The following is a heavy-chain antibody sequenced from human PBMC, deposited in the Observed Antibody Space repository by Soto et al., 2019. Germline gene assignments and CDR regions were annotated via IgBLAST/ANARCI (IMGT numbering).Heavy chain of an antibody. CDR2: IYFEGAS. D-gene: IGHD2-21*01. V-gene: IGHV4-39*01. CDR3: ARHRGQFRNAGETYYFFSGMDI. J-gene: IGHJ6*02. CDR1: RGSISSSSFY. Sequence: SETLSLTCTLSRGSISSSSFYWAWIRQTAGKGLEWVATIYFEGASYFNPSLESRVTISMDASKDQFSLRLNSVTAADTGVYFCARHRGQFRNAGETYYFFSGMDIWGPGTTVTVSS.